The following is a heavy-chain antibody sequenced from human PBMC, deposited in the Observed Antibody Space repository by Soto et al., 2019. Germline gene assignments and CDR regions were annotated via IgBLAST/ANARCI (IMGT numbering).Heavy chain of an antibody. Sequence: QVQLVQSGAEVKKPGASVKVSCRASGYTFTTHYLHWVRQAPGQGFEWLGVMNSRTGSTTYAQKFQDRFTMTRDTSTSTGYMELTSLRPEDTAVYYCAREVIGNYYGMDVWGQGTTVIVSS. V-gene: IGHV1-46*01. CDR3: AREVIGNYYGMDV. J-gene: IGHJ6*02. CDR1: GYTFTTHY. CDR2: MNSRTGST.